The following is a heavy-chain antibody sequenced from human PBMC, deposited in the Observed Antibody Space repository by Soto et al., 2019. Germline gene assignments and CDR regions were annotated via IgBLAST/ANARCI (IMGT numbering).Heavy chain of an antibody. V-gene: IGHV2-5*02. J-gene: IGHJ4*02. CDR1: GFSLSTSGVG. CDR3: AHTYWCFDC. D-gene: IGHD2-8*02. Sequence: QITLKESGPTLVKPTQTLTLTCTFSGFSLSTSGVGVGWIRQPPGKALEWLALIYWDDDKRYSPSLKSRLTITKDTSKNQVVLTMTTMDPVDTATYYCAHTYWCFDCWGQGTLVTVSS. CDR2: IYWDDDK.